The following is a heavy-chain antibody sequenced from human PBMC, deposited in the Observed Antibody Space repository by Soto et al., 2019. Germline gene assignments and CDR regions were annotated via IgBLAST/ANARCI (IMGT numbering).Heavy chain of an antibody. Sequence: GGSLRLSCAASGFTFSSYGMHWVRQAPGKGLEWVAVISYDGSNKYYADSVKGRFTISRDNSKNTLYLHMNSLRAEDTAVYYCAKDGVDDYGDYPTGYGMDVWGQGTTVTVSS. CDR1: GFTFSSYG. CDR2: ISYDGSNK. CDR3: AKDGVDDYGDYPTGYGMDV. D-gene: IGHD4-17*01. J-gene: IGHJ6*02. V-gene: IGHV3-30*18.